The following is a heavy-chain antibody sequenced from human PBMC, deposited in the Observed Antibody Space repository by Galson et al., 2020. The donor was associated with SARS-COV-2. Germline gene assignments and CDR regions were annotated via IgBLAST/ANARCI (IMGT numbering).Heavy chain of an antibody. CDR1: GFTFSNHG. CDR3: AKADGSRSNWYFDL. J-gene: IGHJ2*01. V-gene: IGHV3-30*18. Sequence: PGGSLRLSCAASGFTFSNHGLHWVRQAPGKGLEWVAVISYDGINKDYVDSVKGRFIISRENSKKTLYLQMNSLTVEDTAGYYCAKADGSRSNWYFDLWGRGT. D-gene: IGHD3-10*01. CDR2: ISYDGINK.